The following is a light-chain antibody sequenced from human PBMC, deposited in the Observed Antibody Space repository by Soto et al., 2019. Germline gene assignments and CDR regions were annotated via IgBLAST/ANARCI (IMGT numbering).Light chain of an antibody. Sequence: LTQSPSSLSASVGDRVTITCRASQGIRNDLGWYQQKPGQAPRLLIYDASNRATGIPARFSGSGSGTDFPLTISSPRAENFAVYYLQQRSNRPPDTFGQGTRLENK. J-gene: IGKJ5*01. CDR2: DAS. V-gene: IGKV3-11*01. CDR3: QQRSNRPPDT. CDR1: QGIRND.